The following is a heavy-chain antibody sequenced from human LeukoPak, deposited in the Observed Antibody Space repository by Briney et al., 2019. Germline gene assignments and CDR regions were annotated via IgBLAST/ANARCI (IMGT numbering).Heavy chain of an antibody. CDR3: VRSMTTVTTGPGSY. J-gene: IGHJ4*02. V-gene: IGHV1-18*01. Sequence: ASVKVSCKASNYTFNNYGINWVRQAPGQGLEWMGRISAYNGNTNYARTLQGRVTTTTDTPTSTAYMQLRSLRSDDTAVYYCVRSMTTVTTGPGSYWGQGTLVTVSS. CDR2: ISAYNGNT. D-gene: IGHD4-17*01. CDR1: NYTFNNYG.